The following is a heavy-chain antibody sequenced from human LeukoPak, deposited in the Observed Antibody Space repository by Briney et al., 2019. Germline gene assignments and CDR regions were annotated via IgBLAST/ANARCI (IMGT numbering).Heavy chain of an antibody. D-gene: IGHD4-23*01. CDR3: ARDPTTVVTLPYYFDD. V-gene: IGHV4-34*01. J-gene: IGHJ4*02. Sequence: PSETLSLTCAVSGGSFIGSHWNWIRQPPGKGLEWIGEINHSGNTNYNPSLKSRVTISVDTSKNQFSLKLRSVTAADTAVYYCARDPTTVVTLPYYFDDWGQGTLVTVSS. CDR2: INHSGNT. CDR1: GGSFIGSH.